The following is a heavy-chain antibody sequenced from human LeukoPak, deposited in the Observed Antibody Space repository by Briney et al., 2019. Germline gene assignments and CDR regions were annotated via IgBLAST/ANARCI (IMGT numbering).Heavy chain of an antibody. J-gene: IGHJ4*02. CDR3: AKRGVVIRVILVGFHKEAYYFDS. CDR1: GFTLSNYG. Sequence: GSLRLSCTVSGFTLSNYGMSWVRQAPGKGLEWVAGISDSGGRTKYADSVKGRFTISRDNPKNTLYLQMNSLRADDTAVYFCAKRGVVIRVILVGFHKEAYYFDSWGQGALVTVSS. CDR2: ISDSGGRT. D-gene: IGHD3-22*01. V-gene: IGHV3-23*01.